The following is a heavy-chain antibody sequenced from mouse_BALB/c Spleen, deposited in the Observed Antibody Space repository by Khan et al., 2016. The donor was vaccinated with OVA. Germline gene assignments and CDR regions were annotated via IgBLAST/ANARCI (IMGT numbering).Heavy chain of an antibody. CDR2: ISYSGST. V-gene: IGHV3-2*02. CDR1: GYSITSDYA. J-gene: IGHJ2*01. D-gene: IGHD2-4*01. CDR3: AIMIRGDYVDY. Sequence: EVQLQESGPGLVKPSQSLSLTCTVTGYSITSDYAWNWIRQFPGNKLEWMGYISYSGSTSYNPSLKSRISITRDTSKNPFFLQLNSVTTEDTATEYCAIMIRGDYVDYWGQGTTLTVSS.